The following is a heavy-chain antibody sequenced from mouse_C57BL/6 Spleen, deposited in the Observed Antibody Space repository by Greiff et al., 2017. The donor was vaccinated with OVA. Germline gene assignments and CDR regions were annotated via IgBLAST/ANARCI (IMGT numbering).Heavy chain of an antibody. D-gene: IGHD2-3*01. V-gene: IGHV5-17*01. J-gene: IGHJ2*01. CDR3: ASGDDGYVSYYFDY. CDR2: ISSGSSTI. CDR1: GFTFSDYG. Sequence: EVQGVESGGGLVKPGGSLKLSCAASGFTFSDYGMHWVRQAPEKGLEWVAYISSGSSTIYYADTVKGRSTISRDNAKNTLFLQMTSLRSEDTAMYYCASGDDGYVSYYFDYWGQGTTLTVSS.